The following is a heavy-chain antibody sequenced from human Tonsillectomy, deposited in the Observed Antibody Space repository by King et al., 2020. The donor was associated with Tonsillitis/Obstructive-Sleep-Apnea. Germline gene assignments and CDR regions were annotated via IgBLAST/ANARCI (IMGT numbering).Heavy chain of an antibody. D-gene: IGHD6-6*01. CDR3: ARAPGVAARHFDY. V-gene: IGHV1-69*01. Sequence: QLVQSGAEVKKSGSSVKVSCKASGGTFSSDGINWVRQAPGQGLEWMGGIYPMFGTANYAQKFQGTVTITADESTSTAYMELRSLRSEDTAVYYCARAPGVAARHFDYWGQGTLVTVSS. J-gene: IGHJ4*02. CDR2: IYPMFGTA. CDR1: GGTFSSDG.